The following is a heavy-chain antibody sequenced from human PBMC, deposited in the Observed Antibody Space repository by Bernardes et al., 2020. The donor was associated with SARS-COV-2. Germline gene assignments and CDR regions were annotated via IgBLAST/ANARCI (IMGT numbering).Heavy chain of an antibody. V-gene: IGHV4-59*08. J-gene: IGHJ1*01. D-gene: IGHD3-22*01. CDR1: GGSISSYY. CDR2: IYYSGST. CDR3: ARQGGDYDSSGYLH. Sequence: ETLSLTGTVSGGSISSYYWSWIRQPPGKGLEWIGYIYYSGSTNYNPSLKSRVTISVDTSKNQFSLKLSSVTAADTAVYYCARQGGDYDSSGYLHWGQGTLVTVSS.